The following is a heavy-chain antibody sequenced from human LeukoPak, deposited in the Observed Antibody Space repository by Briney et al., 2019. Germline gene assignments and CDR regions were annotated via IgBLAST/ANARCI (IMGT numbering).Heavy chain of an antibody. V-gene: IGHV2-70*11. CDR2: IDWDDDK. D-gene: IGHD6-19*01. CDR3: ARSMIAVAGTYFDY. CDR1: GFSLSTRGMC. Sequence: SGPALVKPTQTLTQTCTFSGFSLSTRGMCVSWIRQPPGKALGWLSRIDWDDDKYYSTSLKTRLTISKDTSKNQVVLTMTNMDTVDTATYYCARSMIAVAGTYFDYWGQGTLVTVSS. J-gene: IGHJ4*02.